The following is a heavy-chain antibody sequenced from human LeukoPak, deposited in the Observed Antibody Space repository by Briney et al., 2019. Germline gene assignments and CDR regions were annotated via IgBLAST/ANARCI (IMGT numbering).Heavy chain of an antibody. CDR3: ARAGYCSGGSCPLLDP. J-gene: IGHJ5*02. V-gene: IGHV4-59*12. CDR2: IYHSGST. CDR1: GGSISSYY. Sequence: SETLSLTCTVSGGSISSYYWSWIRQPPGKGLEWIGYIYHSGSTYYNPSLKSRVTISVDRSKNQFSLKLSSVTAADTAVYYCARAGYCSGGSCPLLDPWGQGTLVTVSS. D-gene: IGHD2-15*01.